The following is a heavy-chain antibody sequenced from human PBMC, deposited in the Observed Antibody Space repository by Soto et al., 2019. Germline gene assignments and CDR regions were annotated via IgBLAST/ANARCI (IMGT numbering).Heavy chain of an antibody. CDR3: AKISAVQWELLHFDY. CDR2: MSGSGTNT. D-gene: IGHD1-26*01. V-gene: IGHV3-23*01. Sequence: GGSLRLSCAASGFTFISYAMTWVRQAPGKGLEWVSAMSGSGTNTYYADSVKGRFTISRDNSKNTLYLQMNSLRAEDTAVYYCAKISAVQWELLHFDYWGQGTLVTVSS. J-gene: IGHJ4*02. CDR1: GFTFISYA.